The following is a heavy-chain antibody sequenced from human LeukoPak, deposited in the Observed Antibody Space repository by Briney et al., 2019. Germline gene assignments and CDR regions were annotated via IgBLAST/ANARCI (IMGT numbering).Heavy chain of an antibody. CDR2: ISYDGSNK. Sequence: PGGSLRLSCAASGFTFSSYAMHWVRQAPGKGLEWVAVISYDGSNKYYADSVKGRFTISRDNSKNTLYLQMSSLRAEDTAVYYCARDGIAAARGFDYWGQGTLVTVSS. CDR1: GFTFSSYA. V-gene: IGHV3-30-3*01. D-gene: IGHD6-13*01. CDR3: ARDGIAAARGFDY. J-gene: IGHJ4*02.